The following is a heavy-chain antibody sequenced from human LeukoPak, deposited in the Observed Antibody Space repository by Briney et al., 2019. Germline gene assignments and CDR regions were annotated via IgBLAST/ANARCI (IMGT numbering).Heavy chain of an antibody. J-gene: IGHJ6*03. CDR3: AKDRCSNGIGCYFYYMDV. Sequence: GGSLRLSCAASGFTFSSYWMHWVRQAPGKGLVWVSRINSDGISTSYADSVKGRFSISRDSSKNILYLQMNSLRAEDTAVYYCAKDRCSNGIGCYFYYMDVWGKGTTVTTSS. V-gene: IGHV3-74*01. CDR1: GFTFSSYW. CDR2: INSDGIST. D-gene: IGHD2-8*01.